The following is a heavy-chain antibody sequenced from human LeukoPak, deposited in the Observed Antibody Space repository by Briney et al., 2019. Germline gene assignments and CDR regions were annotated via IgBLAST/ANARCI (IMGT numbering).Heavy chain of an antibody. D-gene: IGHD6-19*01. CDR1: GFTFAEYT. Sequence: GGSLRLSCAASGFTFAEYTMHWVRQAPGKGLEWVSLISWNGARIHYGDSVKGRFTIARDNSKNSLYLQMNSLRTEDTALYYCVKDLVAASENVRGWYPMDYWGQGTLVTVSS. V-gene: IGHV3-43*01. J-gene: IGHJ4*02. CDR3: VKDLVAASENVRGWYPMDY. CDR2: ISWNGARI.